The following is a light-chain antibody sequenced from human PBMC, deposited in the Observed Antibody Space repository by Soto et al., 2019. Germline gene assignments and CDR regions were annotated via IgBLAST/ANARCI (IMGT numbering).Light chain of an antibody. CDR3: QQYNNWPQS. CDR2: VAS. V-gene: IGKV3-15*01. CDR1: QTVSSN. J-gene: IGKJ2*01. Sequence: EIVMTQSPATLSVSPGERATPSCRASQTVSSNLAWYQQKPGQAPRLLIYVASTRATGIPARYSGSGSGTEFTLTISSLQSVDFAVYYCQQYNNWPQSFGQGTKLEIK.